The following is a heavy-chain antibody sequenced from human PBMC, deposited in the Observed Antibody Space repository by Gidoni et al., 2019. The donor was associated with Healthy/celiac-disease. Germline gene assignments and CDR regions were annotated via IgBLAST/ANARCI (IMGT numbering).Heavy chain of an antibody. J-gene: IGHJ4*02. CDR2: IKSKTDGGTT. CDR1: GFTFSNAW. CDR3: TTGPTRGGRNTAGIAARRRVAENY. Sequence: EVQLVESGGGLVKPGGSLRLSCAASGFTFSNAWMSWVRQAPGKGLEWVGRIKSKTDGGTTDYAAPVKGRFTISRDDSKNTLYLQMNSLKTEDTAVYYCTTGPTRGGRNTAGIAARRRVAENYWGQGTLVTVSS. D-gene: IGHD6-6*01. V-gene: IGHV3-15*01.